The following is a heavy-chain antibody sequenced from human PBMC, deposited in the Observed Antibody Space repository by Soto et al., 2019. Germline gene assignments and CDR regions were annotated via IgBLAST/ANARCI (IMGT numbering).Heavy chain of an antibody. CDR1: GFTFSSYG. V-gene: IGHV3-30*18. CDR3: AKDRGVYNWNRGWFDP. CDR2: ISYDGSNK. J-gene: IGHJ5*02. D-gene: IGHD1-20*01. Sequence: LRLSCAASGFTFSSYGMHWVRQAPGKGLEWVAVISYDGSNKYYADSVKGRFTISRDNSKNTLYLQMNSLRAEDMAVYYCAKDRGVYNWNRGWFDPWGQGTLVTVSS.